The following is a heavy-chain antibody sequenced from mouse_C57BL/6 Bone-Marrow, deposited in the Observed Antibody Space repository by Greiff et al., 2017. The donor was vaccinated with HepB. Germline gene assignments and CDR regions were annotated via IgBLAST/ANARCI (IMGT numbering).Heavy chain of an antibody. J-gene: IGHJ4*01. CDR3: ASDGHLYYYAMDY. CDR2: IYPGSGST. Sequence: QVQLQQPGAELVKPGASVKMSCKASGYTFTSYWITWVKPRPGQGLEWIGDIYPGSGSTNYNEKFKSKATLTVDTSSSTAYMQLSSLTSEDSAVYYCASDGHLYYYAMDYWGQGTSVTVSS. D-gene: IGHD2-3*01. V-gene: IGHV1-55*01. CDR1: GYTFTSYW.